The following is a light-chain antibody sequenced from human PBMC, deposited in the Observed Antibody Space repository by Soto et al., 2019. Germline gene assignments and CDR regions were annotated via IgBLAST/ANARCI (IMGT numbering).Light chain of an antibody. Sequence: QSALTQPASVSGSPGQSITISCTGTSSDVGGYNYVSWYQQQPGKAPKLMIYDVSNRPSGVSNRFSGPKSGNTASLTISGLQAEDEADYYCSSYTSSSFYGFGTGTKLP. CDR2: DVS. J-gene: IGLJ1*01. V-gene: IGLV2-14*01. CDR3: SSYTSSSFYG. CDR1: SSDVGGYNY.